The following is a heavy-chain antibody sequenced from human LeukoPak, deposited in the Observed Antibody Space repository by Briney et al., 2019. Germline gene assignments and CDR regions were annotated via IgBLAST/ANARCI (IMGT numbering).Heavy chain of an antibody. CDR1: GGTFSSYA. V-gene: IGHV1-69*13. CDR3: AGDTKARYCSGGSCHANPNFDY. D-gene: IGHD2-15*01. Sequence: SVKVSCKASGGTFSSYAISWVRQAPGQGLEWMGGIIPIFGTANYAQKLQGRVTITADESTSTAYMELSSLRSEDTAVYYCAGDTKARYCSGGSCHANPNFDYWGQGTLVTVSS. CDR2: IIPIFGTA. J-gene: IGHJ4*02.